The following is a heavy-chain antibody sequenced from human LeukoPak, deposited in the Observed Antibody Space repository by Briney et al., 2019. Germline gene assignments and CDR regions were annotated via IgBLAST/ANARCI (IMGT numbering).Heavy chain of an antibody. V-gene: IGHV1-46*01. Sequence: ASVKVSCKASGYTLTSYYMHWVRQAPGQGLEWMGIINPSGGSTSYAQKFQGRVTMTRDTSTSTVYMELSSLRSEDTAVYYCARVGIQLWSWYYFDYWGQGTLVTVSS. CDR1: GYTLTSYY. J-gene: IGHJ4*02. D-gene: IGHD5-18*01. CDR2: INPSGGST. CDR3: ARVGIQLWSWYYFDY.